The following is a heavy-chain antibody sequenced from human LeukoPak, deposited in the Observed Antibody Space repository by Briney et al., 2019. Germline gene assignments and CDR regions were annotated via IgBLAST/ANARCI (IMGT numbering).Heavy chain of an antibody. D-gene: IGHD3-10*01. CDR2: IIPIFGTA. CDR3: ARATMVRGVGYYGMDV. CDR1: GYTFTSYG. Sequence: SAKGSCKASGYTFTSYGISWVRQAAGQGLEWMGGIIPIFGTANYAQKFQGRVTITADESTSTAYMELSSLRSEDTAVYYCARATMVRGVGYYGMDVWGQGTTVTVS. J-gene: IGHJ6*02. V-gene: IGHV1-69*13.